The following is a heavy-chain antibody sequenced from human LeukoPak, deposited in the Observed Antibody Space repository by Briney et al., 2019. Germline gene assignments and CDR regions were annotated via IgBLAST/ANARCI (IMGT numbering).Heavy chain of an antibody. V-gene: IGHV1-69*04. CDR2: IIPILGIA. CDR1: GGTFSSYA. CDR3: ARDREDIVVVPDARNWFDP. D-gene: IGHD2-2*01. Sequence: ASVKVSCKASGGTFSSYAISWVRQAPGQGLEWMGRIIPILGIANYAQKFQGRVTITADKSTSTAYMELSSLRSEDTAVYYCARDREDIVVVPDARNWFDPWGRGTLVTVSS. J-gene: IGHJ5*02.